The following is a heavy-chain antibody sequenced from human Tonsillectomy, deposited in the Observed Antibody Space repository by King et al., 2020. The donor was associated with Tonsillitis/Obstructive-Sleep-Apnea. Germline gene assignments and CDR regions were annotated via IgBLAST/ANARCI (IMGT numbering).Heavy chain of an antibody. CDR2: FDPEQGET. CDR3: ASVAGIVGSTRWAGVDYFVY. D-gene: IGHD1-26*01. J-gene: IGHJ4*02. CDR1: GYTLTELS. Sequence: HLIQSGAEVKKPGASVRVSCKVSGYTLTELSIHWMRQAPGKGLEWMGGFDPEQGETIYAQNFQGRVIMTEDRSSGTAYMELSRLRSDDTAIFYCASVAGIVGSTRWAGVDYFVYWGQGSLVTVSS. V-gene: IGHV1-24*01.